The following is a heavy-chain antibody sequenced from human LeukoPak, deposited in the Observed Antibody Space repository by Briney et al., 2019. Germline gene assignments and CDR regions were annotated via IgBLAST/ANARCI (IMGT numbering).Heavy chain of an antibody. V-gene: IGHV4-59*12. CDR2: IYYSGST. Sequence: PSETLSLTCTVSGCSISSYYWSWLRQPRGKELEWIGYIYYSGSTNYNPSLKSRVTISVDTSKNQFSLKLSSVTAADTAVYYCARAPWGSYRYTSPRLDYWGQGTLVTVPS. D-gene: IGHD3-16*02. J-gene: IGHJ4*02. CDR3: ARAPWGSYRYTSPRLDY. CDR1: GCSISSYY.